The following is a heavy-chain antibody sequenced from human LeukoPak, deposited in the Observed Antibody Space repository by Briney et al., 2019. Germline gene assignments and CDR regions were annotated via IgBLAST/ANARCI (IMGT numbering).Heavy chain of an antibody. J-gene: IGHJ4*02. CDR2: IYYSGST. D-gene: IGHD2-8*01. CDR1: GGSISSGDYY. CDR3: ARYAISTFDY. V-gene: IGHV4-30-4*01. Sequence: PSETLSLTCTVSGGSISSGDYYWSWIRQPPGKGLEWIGYIYYSGSTYYNPSLKSRLTISGDTSKNQFSLRLSSVTAADTAVYYCARYAISTFDYWGQGTLVTVSS.